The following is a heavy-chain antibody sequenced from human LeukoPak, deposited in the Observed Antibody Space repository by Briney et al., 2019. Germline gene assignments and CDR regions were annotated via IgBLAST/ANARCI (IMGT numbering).Heavy chain of an antibody. V-gene: IGHV3-23*01. Sequence: GGSLSLSCAASGFTFTTYTMTWVRQAPGEGLNWISSISGSGYSTFYSESVKGRFSISRDNSKNSFYLQMTNLTAGDTAVYFCATDSSSWNIFDNWGQRAPRSVSS. D-gene: IGHD2-15*01. J-gene: IGHJ4*02. CDR3: ATDSSSWNIFDN. CDR2: ISGSGYST. CDR1: GFTFTTYT.